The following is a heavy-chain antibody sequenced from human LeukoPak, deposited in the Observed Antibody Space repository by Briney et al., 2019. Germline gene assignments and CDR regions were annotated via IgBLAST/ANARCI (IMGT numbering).Heavy chain of an antibody. CDR2: INQDASET. J-gene: IGHJ5*02. CDR3: CVYKAANWFDP. D-gene: IGHD5/OR15-5a*01. CDR1: GITFSSYW. Sequence: GGSLRLSCAASGITFSSYWMSWVRQAPGKGLEWVANINQDASETQYADSVQGRFTISRDNAKNSLYVQMNSLRVEDTAIYYCCVYKAANWFDPWGQGTLVTVSS. V-gene: IGHV3-7*01.